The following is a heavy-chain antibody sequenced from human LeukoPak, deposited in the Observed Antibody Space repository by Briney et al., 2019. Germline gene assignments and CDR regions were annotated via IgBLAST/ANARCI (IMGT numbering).Heavy chain of an antibody. CDR1: GFPFSSHG. Sequence: PGGSLRLSCAGSGFPFSSHGMNWVRQAPGKGLEWVSGISPGGGPTYYADSVKGRFTISRDNAKNSLYLQMNSLRAEDTAVYFCARDPGPFNDIPEGYFDYWGQGTLVTVSS. V-gene: IGHV3-21*01. CDR2: ISPGGGPT. J-gene: IGHJ4*02. CDR3: ARDPGPFNDIPEGYFDY. D-gene: IGHD3-9*01.